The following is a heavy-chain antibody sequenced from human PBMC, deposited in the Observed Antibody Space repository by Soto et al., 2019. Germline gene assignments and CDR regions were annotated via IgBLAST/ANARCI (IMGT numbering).Heavy chain of an antibody. CDR2: IYYSGST. Sequence: PSEPLSLPCTVSGGSISSGDYYCSWIRQPPGKGLEWIGYIYYSGSTYYNPSLKSRVTISVDTSKNHFSLRLTSVTAADTAVYYCARDLWVEPELYYYGMDVWGQGTTVTVSS. CDR1: GGSISSGDYY. V-gene: IGHV4-30-4*01. CDR3: ARDLWVEPELYYYGMDV. J-gene: IGHJ6*02. D-gene: IGHD1-1*01.